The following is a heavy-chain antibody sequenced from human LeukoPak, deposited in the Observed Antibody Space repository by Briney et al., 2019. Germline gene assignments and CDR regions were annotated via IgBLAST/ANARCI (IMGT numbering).Heavy chain of an antibody. J-gene: IGHJ5*02. D-gene: IGHD3-22*01. V-gene: IGHV3-66*04. CDR2: LFGTDTT. CDR3: ARQDYYDRRFDP. Sequence: GGSLRLSCEASGFTFSSYSMNWVRQAPGKGLEWVSLLFGTDTTFYADSVKGRFAVSRDDAQNTLYLQMNSLRAEDTAMYYCARQDYYDRRFDPWGQGTLVTVSS. CDR1: GFTFSSYS.